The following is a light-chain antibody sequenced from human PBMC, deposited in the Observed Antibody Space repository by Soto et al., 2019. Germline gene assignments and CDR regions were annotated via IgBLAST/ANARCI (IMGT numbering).Light chain of an antibody. V-gene: IGLV4-60*02. Sequence: QLVLTQSSSASASLGSSVKLTCTLSSGHSSYIIAWHQHQPGKAPRYLMKLEGSGSYNKGSGVPDRFSGSSSGADRYLTISNLQFEDEADYYCETWASNTHKLFGGGTKVTVL. CDR2: LEGSGSY. J-gene: IGLJ3*02. CDR1: SGHSSYI. CDR3: ETWASNTHKL.